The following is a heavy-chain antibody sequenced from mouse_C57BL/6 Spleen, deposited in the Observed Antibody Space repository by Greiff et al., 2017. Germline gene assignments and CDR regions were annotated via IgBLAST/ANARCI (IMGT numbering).Heavy chain of an antibody. CDR1: GYTFTSYW. Sequence: QVHVKQPGAELVRPGTSVKLSCKASGYTFTSYWMHWVKQRPGQGLEWIGVIDPSDSYTNYNQKFKGKATLTVDTSSSTAYMQLSSLTSEDSAVYYCARVDPYYFDYWGQGTTLTVSS. CDR3: ARVDPYYFDY. J-gene: IGHJ2*01. V-gene: IGHV1-59*01. CDR2: IDPSDSYT.